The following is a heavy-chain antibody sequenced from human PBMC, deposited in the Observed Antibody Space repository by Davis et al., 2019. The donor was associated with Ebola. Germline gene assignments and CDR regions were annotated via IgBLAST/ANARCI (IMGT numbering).Heavy chain of an antibody. V-gene: IGHV1-69*13. CDR1: GGTFSSYA. CDR3: AASLGGFTGYNQG. CDR2: IITSLGTT. D-gene: IGHD5-12*01. J-gene: IGHJ4*02. Sequence: SVKVSCKASGGTFSSYAISWVRQAPGQGLEWMGGIITSLGTTHYARKFQGSVSFTADGSTNTVHMELSSLSSEDTAMYYCAASLGGFTGYNQGWGQGTLVTVSS.